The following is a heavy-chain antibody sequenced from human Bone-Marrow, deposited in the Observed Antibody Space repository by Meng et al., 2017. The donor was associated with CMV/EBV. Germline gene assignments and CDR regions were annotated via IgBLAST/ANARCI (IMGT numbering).Heavy chain of an antibody. D-gene: IGHD6-13*01. CDR2: ISSSGSTI. CDR1: GFTFSSYA. Sequence: GEYLKISCAASGFTFSSYAMHWVRQAPGKGLEWVSYISSSGSTIYYADSVKGRFTISRDNAKNSLYLQMNSLRAEDTAVYYCASSGSRGSSWYYYYYGMDVWGQGTTVTVSS. CDR3: ASSGSRGSSWYYYYYGMDV. V-gene: IGHV3-48*03. J-gene: IGHJ6*02.